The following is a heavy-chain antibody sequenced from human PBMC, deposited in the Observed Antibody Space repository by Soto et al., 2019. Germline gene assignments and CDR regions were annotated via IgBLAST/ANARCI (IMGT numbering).Heavy chain of an antibody. CDR3: AKANQGRDPTQQYYFDY. CDR2: ISWNSGSI. V-gene: IGHV3-9*01. Sequence: GGSLRLSCAASGFTFDDYAMHWVRQAPGKGLEWVSGISWNSGSIGYADSAKGRFTISRDNAKNSLYLQMNSLRAEDTALYYCAKANQGRDPTQQYYFDYWGQGTLVTVSS. J-gene: IGHJ4*02. CDR1: GFTFDDYA. D-gene: IGHD4-4*01.